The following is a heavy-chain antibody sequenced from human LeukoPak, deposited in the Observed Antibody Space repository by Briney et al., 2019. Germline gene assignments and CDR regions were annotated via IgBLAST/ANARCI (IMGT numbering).Heavy chain of an antibody. J-gene: IGHJ4*02. D-gene: IGHD6-13*01. CDR2: ISPTGSTT. CDR3: ARGPSSNWSGLDF. Sequence: GGSLRLSCAASGFSFSGHWMHWARQLPGKGLVWVSRISPTGSTTSYADSVKGRFTVSRDNAKNTLYLQVNNLRAEDTTVYYCARGPSSNWSGLDFWGQGTLLTVSS. V-gene: IGHV3-74*01. CDR1: GFSFSGHW.